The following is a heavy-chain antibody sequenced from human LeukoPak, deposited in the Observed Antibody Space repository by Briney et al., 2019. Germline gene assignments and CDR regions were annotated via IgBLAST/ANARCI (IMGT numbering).Heavy chain of an antibody. J-gene: IGHJ4*02. CDR2: INPNSGGT. Sequence: ASVKVSCKASGYTFTGYYMHWVRQAPGQGLEWMGWINPNSGGTNYAQKFQGRVTMTRDTSISTAYMELSRLRSDDTAVYYCARAHCTGGVCYRSFDYWDQGTLVTVSS. V-gene: IGHV1-2*02. D-gene: IGHD2-8*02. CDR1: GYTFTGYY. CDR3: ARAHCTGGVCYRSFDY.